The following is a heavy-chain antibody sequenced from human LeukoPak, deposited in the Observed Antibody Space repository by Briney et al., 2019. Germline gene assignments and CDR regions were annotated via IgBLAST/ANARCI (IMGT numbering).Heavy chain of an antibody. Sequence: GGSLKPLFATPGITFNPLGMNWGRQAPRKGPGGVSSIFPSGGEIHYADSVRGRFTISRDNSKSTLSLQMNSLRAEDTAIYYCATYRQVLLPFESWGQGTLVTVSS. D-gene: IGHD2-8*02. CDR3: ATYRQVLLPFES. J-gene: IGHJ4*02. CDR2: IFPSGGEI. V-gene: IGHV3-23*01. CDR1: GITFNPLG.